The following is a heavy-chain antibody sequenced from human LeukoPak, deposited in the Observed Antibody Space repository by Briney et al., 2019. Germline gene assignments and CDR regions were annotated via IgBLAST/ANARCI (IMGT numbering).Heavy chain of an antibody. CDR2: IRYDGGNT. CDR1: GFIFINYA. Sequence: GGTLRLSCAASGFIFINYAMQWVRQAPGMGLEWVAFIRYDGGNTYDADSVKGRFTISRDNSKNTMYLQMNSLNAEDTAVYYCARDEVVPGYYYTDVWGRGTTVTISS. D-gene: IGHD2-2*01. V-gene: IGHV3-30*02. CDR3: ARDEVVPGYYYTDV. J-gene: IGHJ6*03.